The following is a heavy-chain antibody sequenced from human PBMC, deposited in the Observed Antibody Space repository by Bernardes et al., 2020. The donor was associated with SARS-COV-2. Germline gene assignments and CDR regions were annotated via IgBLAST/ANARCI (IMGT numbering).Heavy chain of an antibody. V-gene: IGHV4-31*03. J-gene: IGHJ4*02. CDR1: GGSISSGGYY. Sequence: SETLSLTCTVSGGSISSGGYYWSWIRQHPGKGLEWIGYIYYSGSTYYNPSLKSRVTISVDTSKNQFSLKLSSVTAADTAVYYCARAPRPTIFGVVTAYYFDYWGQGTLVTVSS. CDR3: ARAPRPTIFGVVTAYYFDY. D-gene: IGHD3-3*01. CDR2: IYYSGST.